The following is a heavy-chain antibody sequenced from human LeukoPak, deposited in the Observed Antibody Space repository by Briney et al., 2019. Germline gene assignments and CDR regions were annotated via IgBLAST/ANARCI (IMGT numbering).Heavy chain of an antibody. J-gene: IGHJ4*02. CDR2: IKQDGSEK. Sequence: GGSLRLSCAASGFTFSSYWMSWVRQAPGKGLEWVANIKQDGSEKYYVDSVKGRFTISRDNAKNSLYLQMNSLRAEDTAVYYCARGGGTYYDVLGSDWGDNWGQGTLVTVSS. CDR3: ARGGGTYYDVLGSDWGDN. D-gene: IGHD1-26*01. V-gene: IGHV3-7*01. CDR1: GFTFSSYW.